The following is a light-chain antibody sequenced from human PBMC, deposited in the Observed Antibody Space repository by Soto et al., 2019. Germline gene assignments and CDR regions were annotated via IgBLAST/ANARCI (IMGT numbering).Light chain of an antibody. V-gene: IGKV3-20*01. CDR2: GAS. Sequence: EIVLTQSPGTLSLSPGERATLSCRASQSVSSSYLAWYQQKPGQAPRLLIYGASSRATGIPDRFSGSGSGTEFTLTISSLQPEDFATYYCQQLNSYPRTFGQGTKVEIK. CDR3: QQLNSYPRT. J-gene: IGKJ1*01. CDR1: QSVSSSY.